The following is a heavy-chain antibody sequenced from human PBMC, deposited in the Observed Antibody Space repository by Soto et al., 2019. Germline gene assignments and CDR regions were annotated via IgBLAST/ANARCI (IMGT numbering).Heavy chain of an antibody. CDR1: GGSISSSSYY. CDR2: IYYSGST. V-gene: IGHV4-39*01. CDR3: ARQHIVVVVAAKVWFDP. D-gene: IGHD2-15*01. Sequence: QLQLQESGPGLVKPSETLSLTCTVSGGSISSSSYYWGWIRQPPGKGLEWIGSIYYSGSTYYNPSLKSRVTISVDTSKNQFSLKLSSVTAADTAVYYCARQHIVVVVAAKVWFDPWGQGTLVTVSS. J-gene: IGHJ5*02.